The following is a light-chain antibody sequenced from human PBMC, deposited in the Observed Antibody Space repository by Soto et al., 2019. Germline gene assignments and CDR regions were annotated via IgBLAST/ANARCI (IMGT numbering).Light chain of an antibody. CDR1: SSNIGSNT. CDR3: AAWDDSLNGVV. Sequence: QSVLTQPPSASGTPGQRVTISCCGSSSNIGSNTVNWYQQLPGTAPKLLIYSNDQRPSGVPDRFSGSKSGTSASLAISGLHSEDEADYYCAAWDDSLNGVVIGGGTKLTVL. J-gene: IGLJ2*01. CDR2: SND. V-gene: IGLV1-44*01.